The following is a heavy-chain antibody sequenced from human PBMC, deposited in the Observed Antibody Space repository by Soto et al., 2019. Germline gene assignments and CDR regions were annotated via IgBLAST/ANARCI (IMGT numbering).Heavy chain of an antibody. Sequence: QLQLQESGPGLVKPSETLSLTCTVSGGSISSSSYYWGWIRQPPGKGLEWIGSIYYSGSTYYNPSLKSRVTICVDTPKNQCSRTLSSVTGAHSAVYYCARHLPRQYYDFWSGYYTLADYYYGMDVWCQGTTFTVSS. CDR1: GGSISSSSYY. CDR2: IYYSGST. D-gene: IGHD3-3*01. J-gene: IGHJ6*02. CDR3: ARHLPRQYYDFWSGYYTLADYYYGMDV. V-gene: IGHV4-39*01.